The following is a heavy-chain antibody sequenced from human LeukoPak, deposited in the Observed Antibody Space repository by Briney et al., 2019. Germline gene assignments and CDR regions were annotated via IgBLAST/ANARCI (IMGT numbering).Heavy chain of an antibody. V-gene: IGHV3-66*01. CDR2: IYSGGDT. J-gene: IGHJ4*02. Sequence: PGGSPRLSCAASGVTVSNNLMNWVRQAPGKGLEWVSLIYSGGDTHYADSVKGRFTISRDKSKNTLYLQMNSLRVEDTAVYYCARDPPAVAINTYGWGQGTLVTVSS. CDR1: GVTVSNNL. CDR3: ARDPPAVAINTYG. D-gene: IGHD5-24*01.